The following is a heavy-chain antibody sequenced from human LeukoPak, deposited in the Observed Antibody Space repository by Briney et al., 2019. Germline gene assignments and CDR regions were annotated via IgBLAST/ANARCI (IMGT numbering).Heavy chain of an antibody. CDR1: GGSFSGYY. CDR2: VNHSGST. D-gene: IGHD3-3*01. J-gene: IGHJ4*02. CDR3: ARGRRTDYDFWSGYYTGGHYFDY. V-gene: IGHV4-34*01. Sequence: KTSETLSLTCAVYGGSFSGYYWSWIRQPPGKGLEWIGAVNHSGSTNYNPSLKSRVTLSVHTSRTLFSLKLSSVTAADTAVYYCARGRRTDYDFWSGYYTGGHYFDYWGQGTLVTVSS.